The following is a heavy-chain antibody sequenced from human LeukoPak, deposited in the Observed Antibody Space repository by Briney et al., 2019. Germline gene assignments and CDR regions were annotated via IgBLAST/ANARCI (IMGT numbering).Heavy chain of an antibody. CDR2: INHSGST. J-gene: IGHJ5*02. V-gene: IGHV4-34*01. CDR3: ARARRWFDP. CDR1: GGSFSGYY. Sequence: SGTLSLTCAVYGGSFSGYYWSWIRQPPGKGLEWIGEINHSGSTNYNPSLKSRVTISVDTSKNQFSLKLSSVTAADTAVYYCARARRWFDPWGQGTLVTVSS.